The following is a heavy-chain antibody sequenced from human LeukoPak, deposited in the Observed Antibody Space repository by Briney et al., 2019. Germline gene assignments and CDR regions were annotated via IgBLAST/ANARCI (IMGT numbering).Heavy chain of an antibody. CDR3: ARGWYSSSWYEALGWFDP. CDR1: GGSISSSDYY. CDR2: IFYSGST. J-gene: IGHJ5*02. Sequence: SETLSLTCTVSGGSISSSDYYWGWIRQPPGKGLEWIGSIFYSGSTYYNPSLKSPVTISVDTSKNQFSLKLSSVTAADTAVYYCARGWYSSSWYEALGWFDPWGQGTLVTVSS. V-gene: IGHV4-39*07. D-gene: IGHD6-13*01.